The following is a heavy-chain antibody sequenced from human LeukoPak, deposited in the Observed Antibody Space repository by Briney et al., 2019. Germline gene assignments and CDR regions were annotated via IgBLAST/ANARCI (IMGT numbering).Heavy chain of an antibody. Sequence: GGSLRLSCAASGFTFSSYWMSWVRQAPGKGLEWVANIKQDGSEKYYVDSVKGRFTISRDNAKNSLYLQMNSLRAEDTAVYYCARESTANWNDVADYYYYYMDVWGKGTTVTVSS. CDR2: IKQDGSEK. D-gene: IGHD1-20*01. CDR3: ARESTANWNDVADYYYYYMDV. CDR1: GFTFSSYW. J-gene: IGHJ6*03. V-gene: IGHV3-7*01.